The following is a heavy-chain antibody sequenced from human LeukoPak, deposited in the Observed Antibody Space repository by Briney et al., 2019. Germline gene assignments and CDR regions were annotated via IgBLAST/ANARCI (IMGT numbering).Heavy chain of an antibody. Sequence: GGSLRLSCAASGFTFSSYWMHWVRQAPGKGLVWVSRINSDGSSTSYADSVKGRFTISRDNAKNTLYLEMNSLRAEDTAVYYCARDRVAAYYDYWGQGTLVTVSS. D-gene: IGHD2-15*01. CDR2: INSDGSST. CDR3: ARDRVAAYYDY. CDR1: GFTFSSYW. J-gene: IGHJ4*02. V-gene: IGHV3-74*01.